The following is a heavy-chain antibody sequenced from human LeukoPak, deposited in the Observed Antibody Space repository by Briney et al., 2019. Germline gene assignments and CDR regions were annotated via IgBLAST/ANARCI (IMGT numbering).Heavy chain of an antibody. V-gene: IGHV3-30*04. D-gene: IGHD6-13*01. CDR2: ISYDGTKK. J-gene: IGHJ6*02. CDR3: ARDTRYSSSWTFYGMDV. CDR1: GFTFNNYA. Sequence: GGSLRLSCAASGFTFNNYAMHWVRQAPGKGLEWVAVISYDGTKKYYADSVRGRSTISRDSSKNTLYLQMNRLRAEDTAVYYCARDTRYSSSWTFYGMDVWGQGTTVTVSS.